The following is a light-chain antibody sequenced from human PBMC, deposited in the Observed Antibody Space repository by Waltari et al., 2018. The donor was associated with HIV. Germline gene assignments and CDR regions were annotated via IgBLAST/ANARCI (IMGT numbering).Light chain of an antibody. CDR2: AAS. V-gene: IGKV1-9*01. Sequence: DIQLTQSPSFMSASVGDRVTIPCRASQALSRNLAWYQQKTGQAPTLLIYAASSLPSGVPSRFSGSGSVTEFTLTIRSLQPEDFATYYCQHLNSYPPFTFGPGTTVD. CDR3: QHLNSYPPFT. J-gene: IGKJ3*01. CDR1: QALSRN.